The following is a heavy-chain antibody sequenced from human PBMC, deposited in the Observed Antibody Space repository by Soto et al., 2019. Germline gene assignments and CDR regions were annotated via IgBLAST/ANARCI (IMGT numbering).Heavy chain of an antibody. CDR2: INAGNGNT. Sequence: ASVKVSCKASGYTFTSYAMHWVRQAPGQGLEWMGWINAGNGNTKHSQKFQGRVTITRDTSASTAYMELSSLRSEDTAVYYCARDEIGITMVRGVSNYYYYYMDVWGKGTTVTVS. J-gene: IGHJ6*03. CDR1: GYTFTSYA. V-gene: IGHV1-3*01. CDR3: ARDEIGITMVRGVSNYYYYYMDV. D-gene: IGHD3-10*01.